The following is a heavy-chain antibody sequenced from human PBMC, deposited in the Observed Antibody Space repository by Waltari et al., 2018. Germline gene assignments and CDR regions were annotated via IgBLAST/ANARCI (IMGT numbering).Heavy chain of an antibody. D-gene: IGHD3-16*01. J-gene: IGHJ3*02. Sequence: QVQLVQSGAEVKKPGASVKVSCKASGYTCTSYYMHWGRQAPEQGLEWMGRIKPSGGSTSYAQKFQGRGTMTRDTSTSTVYRELSSLRSEDTAVYYCARGGGLDAFDIWGQGTMVTVSS. CDR2: IKPSGGST. V-gene: IGHV1-46*01. CDR3: ARGGGLDAFDI. CDR1: GYTCTSYY.